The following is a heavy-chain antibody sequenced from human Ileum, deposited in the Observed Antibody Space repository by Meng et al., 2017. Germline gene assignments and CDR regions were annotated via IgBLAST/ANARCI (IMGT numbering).Heavy chain of an antibody. D-gene: IGHD6-13*01. CDR2: IHYTEST. CDR3: ARGGARSRPFVQ. V-gene: IGHV4-59*01. Sequence: SETLSLTCSIAGGSMISYYGSWIRQPPGKGLEWIGFIHYTESTNNDPSLKSRFTMSVDTSKNQFSLKLSSVTAADTTVYYCARGGARSRPFVQWGQGTLVTVSS. J-gene: IGHJ4*02. CDR1: GGSMISYY.